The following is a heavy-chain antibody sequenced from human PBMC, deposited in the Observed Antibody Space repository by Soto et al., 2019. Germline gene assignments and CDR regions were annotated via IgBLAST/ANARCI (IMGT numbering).Heavy chain of an antibody. Sequence: GESLKISCKGSGYSFTSYWISWVRQMPGKGLEWMGRIDPSDSYTNYSPSFQGHVTISADKSISTAYLQWSSLKASDTAMYYCASPISSMAVRGYFYGMDVWGQGTTVTVSS. D-gene: IGHD6-6*01. V-gene: IGHV5-10-1*01. J-gene: IGHJ6*02. CDR2: IDPSDSYT. CDR3: ASPISSMAVRGYFYGMDV. CDR1: GYSFTSYW.